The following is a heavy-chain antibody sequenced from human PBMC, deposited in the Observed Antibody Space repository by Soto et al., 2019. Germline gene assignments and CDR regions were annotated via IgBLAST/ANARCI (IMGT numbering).Heavy chain of an antibody. V-gene: IGHV3-15*01. D-gene: IGHD3-3*01. Sequence: ECLGGSCGRSGFTLSRYWMSGVRESPGKGLEWVGRIKSKNHGGTIDYAAPVKGRFTISRDDSKNTLYLQMNSLKTEDTAVYYCTTDSRFLEWSSYYYGMDVWGQGTTVTVSS. CDR3: TTDSRFLEWSSYYYGMDV. CDR2: IKSKNHGGTI. J-gene: IGHJ6*02. CDR1: GFTLSRYW.